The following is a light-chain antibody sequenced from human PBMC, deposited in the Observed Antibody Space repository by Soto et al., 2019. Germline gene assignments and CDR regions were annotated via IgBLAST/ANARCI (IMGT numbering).Light chain of an antibody. CDR1: SSDVGGYNY. V-gene: IGLV2-14*01. CDR2: EVR. Sequence: QSVLTQPASVSGSPGQSITISCTGTSSDVGGYNYVSWYQQYPGRVPKLLIYEVRNRLSGVSNRFSGSKSGNTASLTISGLQSEDEADYYCTSYTPTGALVFGSGTKVTVL. J-gene: IGLJ6*01. CDR3: TSYTPTGALV.